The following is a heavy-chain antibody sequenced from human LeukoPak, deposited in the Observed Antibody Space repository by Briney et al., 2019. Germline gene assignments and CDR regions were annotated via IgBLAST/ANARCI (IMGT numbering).Heavy chain of an antibody. J-gene: IGHJ6*03. Sequence: PGGSLRLSCAASGFTFRNYGMHWVRQAPGKGLEWVTFIRYDGSNKYYADSVKGRFTISRDNAKNSLYLQMNSLRAEDTAVYYCARVEARYSSGWYWSYYYMDVWGKGTTVTISS. D-gene: IGHD6-19*01. CDR2: IRYDGSNK. CDR3: ARVEARYSSGWYWSYYYMDV. V-gene: IGHV3-30*02. CDR1: GFTFRNYG.